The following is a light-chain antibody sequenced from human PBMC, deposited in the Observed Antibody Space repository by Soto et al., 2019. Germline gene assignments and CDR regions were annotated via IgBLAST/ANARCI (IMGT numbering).Light chain of an antibody. CDR1: SSDVGGYNY. CDR2: EVT. J-gene: IGLJ3*02. CDR3: SSYAASKTLV. Sequence: QSVLTQPPSASGSPGQSVTISCTGTSSDVGGYNYVSWYQQHPGKAPKLLIYEVTKRPSGVPDRFSGSKSGNTASLTVSGLQADDESDYYCSSYAASKTLVFGGGTKLTVL. V-gene: IGLV2-8*01.